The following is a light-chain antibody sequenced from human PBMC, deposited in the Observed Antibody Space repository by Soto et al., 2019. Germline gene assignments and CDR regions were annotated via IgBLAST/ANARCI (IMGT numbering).Light chain of an antibody. J-gene: IGLJ2*01. CDR2: RNN. Sequence: QSVLTQPPSASGTPGQRVTISCSGSSSNIGSNYVYWYQQLPGTAPKLLSYRNNQWPSGVPDRFSGSKSGTSASLAISGLRSEDEADYYCAAWDDSLSGVVFGGGNKLTVL. V-gene: IGLV1-47*01. CDR1: SSNIGSNY. CDR3: AAWDDSLSGVV.